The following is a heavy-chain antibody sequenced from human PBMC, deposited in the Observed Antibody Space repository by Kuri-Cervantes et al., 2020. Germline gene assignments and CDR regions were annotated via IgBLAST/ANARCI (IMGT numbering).Heavy chain of an antibody. CDR2: IWYDGSNK. J-gene: IGHJ6*02. Sequence: GESLKISFAASGFTFSSYGMHWVRQAPGKGPEWVAVIWYDGSNKYYADSVKGRFTISRDNSKNTLYLQMNSLKAEETAVYYCARVSSTADILVVPAVIYYDYHYGMDVWGQGTTVTVSS. V-gene: IGHV3-30*19. CDR1: GFTFSSYG. CDR3: ARVSSTADILVVPAVIYYDYHYGMDV. D-gene: IGHD2-2*02.